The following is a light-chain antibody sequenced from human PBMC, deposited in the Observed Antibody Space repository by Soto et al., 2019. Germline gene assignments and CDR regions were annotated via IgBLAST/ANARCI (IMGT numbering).Light chain of an antibody. CDR1: QSVSSTY. Sequence: EIMLTQSPVTLSLSPGERGTLSCRASQSVSSTYLAWYQQKPGQAPRLLIYGASSRATVIPDRFSGSGSGTDFTLTISRLEPEDFAVYYCQQYGSSGTLGQGTKVDIK. V-gene: IGKV3-20*01. CDR2: GAS. CDR3: QQYGSSGT. J-gene: IGKJ1*01.